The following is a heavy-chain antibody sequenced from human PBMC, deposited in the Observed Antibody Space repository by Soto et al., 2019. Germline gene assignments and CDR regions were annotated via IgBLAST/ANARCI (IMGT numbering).Heavy chain of an antibody. D-gene: IGHD3-10*01. V-gene: IGHV4-30-2*01. CDR1: GSSISSADYS. CDR2: IYHSGNT. Sequence: QLQLQESGSGLVKPSQTLSLTCAVSGSSISSADYSWSWIRQPPGRGLEWIGYIYHSGNTVYNPSLKSQVTISIDRSKNQFSLKLNSVTAADTAVYYCACDYGLGSYRFDSWGQGILVTVSS. CDR3: ACDYGLGSYRFDS. J-gene: IGHJ4*02.